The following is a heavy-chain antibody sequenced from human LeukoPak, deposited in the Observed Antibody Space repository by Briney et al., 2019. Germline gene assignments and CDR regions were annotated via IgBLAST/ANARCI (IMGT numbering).Heavy chain of an antibody. CDR2: IYWDDDK. V-gene: IGHV2-5*02. Sequence: SGPTLVNPTQTLTLSCTFSGFSLSTSGVGVGWIRQPPGKALEWLALIYWDDDKRYSPSLKSRLTLTKDTSKNQVVLTVANMDPVDTATYYCAFSPGGTYWKSYYFDYWGQGTLVTVSS. CDR1: GFSLSTSGVG. CDR3: AFSPGGTYWKSYYFDY. J-gene: IGHJ4*02. D-gene: IGHD1-26*01.